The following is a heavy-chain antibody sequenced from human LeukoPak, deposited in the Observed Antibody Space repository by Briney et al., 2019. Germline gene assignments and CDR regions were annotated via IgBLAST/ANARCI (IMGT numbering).Heavy chain of an antibody. CDR1: GGSFSGYY. D-gene: IGHD4-17*01. V-gene: IGHV4-34*01. Sequence: PSETLSLTCAVYGGSFSGYYWSWIRQPPGKGLEWIGEINDSGSTNYNPSLTSRVTISVDTSKNQFSLKLRSVTAADTAVYYCARGRDGDYPAYYYYGMDVWGQGTTVIVSS. J-gene: IGHJ6*02. CDR3: ARGRDGDYPAYYYYGMDV. CDR2: INDSGST.